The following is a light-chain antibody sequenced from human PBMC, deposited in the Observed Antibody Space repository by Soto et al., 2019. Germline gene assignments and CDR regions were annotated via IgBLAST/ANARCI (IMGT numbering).Light chain of an antibody. CDR1: QSISNW. Sequence: DIQMTQSPSTLSASVGYRVSITCRASQSISNWLAWYQQKPGKAPKLLIYDASSLESGVPSRFSGSGSGTEFTLTISSLQPDDFATYYCQQSFSTPTFGQGTRLEIK. CDR2: DAS. J-gene: IGKJ5*01. V-gene: IGKV1-5*01. CDR3: QQSFSTPT.